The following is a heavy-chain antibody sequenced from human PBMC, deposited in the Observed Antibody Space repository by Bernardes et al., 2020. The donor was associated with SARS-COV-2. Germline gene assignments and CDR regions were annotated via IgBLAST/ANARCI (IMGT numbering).Heavy chain of an antibody. J-gene: IGHJ5*02. CDR3: ARDLGYCNNGVCSP. Sequence: GGSLRLSCAASGFTFTSSWLHWVRQAPGKGLVWVSRINTDGSITNYADSVKGRFTISRDNAKNTLFLQMTSLRAEDTAVYYCARDLGYCNNGVCSPWGQGTLVTVSS. D-gene: IGHD2-8*01. CDR1: GFTFTSSW. V-gene: IGHV3-74*01. CDR2: INTDGSIT.